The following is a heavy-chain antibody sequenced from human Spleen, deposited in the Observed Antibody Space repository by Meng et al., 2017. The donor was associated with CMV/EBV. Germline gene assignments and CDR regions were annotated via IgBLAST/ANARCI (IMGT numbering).Heavy chain of an antibody. CDR1: GGAITSTSYY. CDR2: IYYGGST. V-gene: IGHV4-39*01. J-gene: IGHJ4*02. Sequence: SETLSLTCTVSGGAITSTSYYWAWIRQPPGKGLEWIGAIYYGGSTYYKPSLRGRITISVDKSKNQFSLKLRSVTAADTAVYFCASGHIHDLWGPGTLVTVSS. CDR3: ASGHIHDL.